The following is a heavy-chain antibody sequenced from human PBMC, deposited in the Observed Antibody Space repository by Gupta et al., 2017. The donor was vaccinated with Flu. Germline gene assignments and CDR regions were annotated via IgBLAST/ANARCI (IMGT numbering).Heavy chain of an antibody. J-gene: IGHJ4*01. CDR3: ARGVDAGIDY. CDR2: MRRNNAET. D-gene: IGHD5-12*01. CDR1: GYTVTSYG. Sequence: QVQLVQSGAEAKNPQASAKVSCKAAGYTVTSYGINWVQQATGQGLEWMGWMRRNNAETGDAQRFQGRVTMTRDTSISAAYMELSSLTSEDTAVYDGARGVDAGIDYWGHGTLVTVSS. V-gene: IGHV1-8*01.